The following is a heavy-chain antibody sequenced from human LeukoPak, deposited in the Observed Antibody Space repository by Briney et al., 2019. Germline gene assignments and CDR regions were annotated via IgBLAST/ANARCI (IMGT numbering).Heavy chain of an antibody. V-gene: IGHV1-46*01. CDR2: INPNGGTT. CDR1: GYTFITYY. J-gene: IGHJ5*02. CDR3: ARESPPSWFDP. Sequence: GASVKVSCKASGYTFITYYIHWVRQAPGQGLEWMGIINPNGGTTSYAQKFQGRVTMTRDTSTSTVYMELSSLRSDDTAMYYCARESPPSWFDPWGQGTLVTVSS.